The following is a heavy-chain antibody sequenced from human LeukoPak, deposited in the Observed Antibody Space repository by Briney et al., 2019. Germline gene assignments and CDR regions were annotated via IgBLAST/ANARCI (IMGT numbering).Heavy chain of an antibody. V-gene: IGHV4-4*07. CDR3: ARGDYYYDSRRFDY. D-gene: IGHD3-22*01. CDR1: GGSISSYY. Sequence: PSETLSLTCTVSGGSISSYYWSWIRQPPGKGLEWIGRIYTSGSTNYNPSLKSRVTMSVDTSKNQFSLKLSSVTAADTAVYYCARGDYYYDSRRFDYWGQGTLVTVSS. J-gene: IGHJ4*02. CDR2: IYTSGST.